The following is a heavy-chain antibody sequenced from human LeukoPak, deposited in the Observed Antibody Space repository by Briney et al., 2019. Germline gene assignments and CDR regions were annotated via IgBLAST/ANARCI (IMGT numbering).Heavy chain of an antibody. CDR3: AKDWIQSNRVLACFDS. Sequence: GGSLRLSCATSGFPFGTNAMSWVRQAPGKGLEWVATIGNTETFYADSVTGRFTISRDNSKNTVNLQMNRLRVEDTAIYYCAKDWIQSNRVLACFDSWGQGTLVAVSS. V-gene: IGHV3-23*01. CDR1: GFPFGTNA. CDR2: IGNTET. D-gene: IGHD5-18*01. J-gene: IGHJ4*02.